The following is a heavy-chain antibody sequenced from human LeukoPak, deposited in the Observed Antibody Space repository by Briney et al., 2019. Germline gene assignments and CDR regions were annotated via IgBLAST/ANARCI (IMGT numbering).Heavy chain of an antibody. Sequence: GGSLRLSCAASGFTFSSYGMHWVRQAPGKGLEWVAFIRYDGGNKYYADSVKGRFAISRDNSKNTLYLQMNSLRAEDTAVYYCAKGPSQSEYWGQGTLVTVSS. CDR2: IRYDGGNK. CDR1: GFTFSSYG. J-gene: IGHJ4*02. CDR3: AKGPSQSEY. V-gene: IGHV3-30*02.